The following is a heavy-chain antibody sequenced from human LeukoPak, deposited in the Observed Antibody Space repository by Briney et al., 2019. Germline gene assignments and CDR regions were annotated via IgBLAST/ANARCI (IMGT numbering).Heavy chain of an antibody. Sequence: GGSLRLSCAASGFTFSTSWMHWVRQPPGKGLVWVSRTNSDETVTTYADSVKGRFTIYRDNAKNTLYLQMNSLRAEDTAVYYCARGVNGDSDFWGQGTLVTDSS. V-gene: IGHV3-74*01. J-gene: IGHJ4*02. D-gene: IGHD2-21*01. CDR2: TNSDETVT. CDR1: GFTFSTSW. CDR3: ARGVNGDSDF.